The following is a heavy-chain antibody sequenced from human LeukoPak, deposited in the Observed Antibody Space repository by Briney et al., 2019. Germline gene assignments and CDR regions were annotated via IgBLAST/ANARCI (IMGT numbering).Heavy chain of an antibody. CDR1: GFTFSSYG. CDR2: IWYDGSNK. CDR3: ARGYNYYDSSGYQLLVGYYFDY. Sequence: GGSLRLSCAVSGFTFSSYGMHWVRQAPGKGLEWVAVIWYDGSNKYYADSVKGRFTISRDNSKNTLYLQMNSLRAEDTAVYYCARGYNYYDSSGYQLLVGYYFDYWGQGTLVTVSS. J-gene: IGHJ4*02. V-gene: IGHV3-33*01. D-gene: IGHD3-22*01.